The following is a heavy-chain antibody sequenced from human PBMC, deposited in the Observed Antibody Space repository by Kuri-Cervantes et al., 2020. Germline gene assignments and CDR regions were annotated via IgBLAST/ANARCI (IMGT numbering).Heavy chain of an antibody. CDR1: GYTFTSHY. V-gene: IGHV1-46*01. Sequence: VSVKVSCKASGYTFTSHYMHWVRQAPGQGLEWMGIINPSGGSTSYVQKFQGRVTMTRDTSTSTVYMELSNLRSEDTAVYYCARATEAVAGTRAPHRYFDYWGQGTLVTVSS. CDR2: INPSGGST. J-gene: IGHJ4*02. CDR3: ARATEAVAGTRAPHRYFDY. D-gene: IGHD6-19*01.